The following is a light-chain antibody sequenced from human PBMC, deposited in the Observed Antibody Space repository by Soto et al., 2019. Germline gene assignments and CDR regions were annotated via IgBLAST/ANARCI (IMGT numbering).Light chain of an antibody. CDR1: QSIRRF. J-gene: IGKJ2*01. CDR2: GAS. Sequence: DIQMTQSPSSLSASVGDRVTITCRASQSIRRFLNWYQQKPGKAPKLLIYGASILQSGVPSRFSGSGSGTDFTLTISSLQPEDFATYYCQQSYSTRVFGQGTKLEIK. CDR3: QQSYSTRV. V-gene: IGKV1-39*01.